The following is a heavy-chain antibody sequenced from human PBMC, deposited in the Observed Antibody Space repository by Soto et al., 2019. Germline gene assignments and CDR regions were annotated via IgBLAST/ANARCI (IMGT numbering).Heavy chain of an antibody. J-gene: IGHJ6*02. D-gene: IGHD2-15*01. CDR1: GFTVSSTY. CDR2: IESGGST. V-gene: IGHV3-53*02. Sequence: EEQLVETGGGVIQRGGSLRLSCNASGFTVSSTYMSWVRQAPGMGLAWVAVIESGGSTHYADSVKGRFTISRDSPKNMIDLQLHTLRAEDTAVYYCAKDLGPLRLLNSYFYGLDVWGQGTTVTVSS. CDR3: AKDLGPLRLLNSYFYGLDV.